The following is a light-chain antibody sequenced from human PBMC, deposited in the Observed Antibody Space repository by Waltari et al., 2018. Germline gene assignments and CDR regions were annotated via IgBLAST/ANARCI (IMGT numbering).Light chain of an antibody. CDR1: QMVNSN. Sequence: EIVMTQSPATLSVSPGERATLSCRASQMVNSNLAWYQQKPGQAPRLLIYGASTRATGIPARFSGSGSGTEFTLTITNLQSEDSAVYFCQHYNIRPLTFGGGTKVAI. CDR3: QHYNIRPLT. V-gene: IGKV3-15*01. CDR2: GAS. J-gene: IGKJ4*01.